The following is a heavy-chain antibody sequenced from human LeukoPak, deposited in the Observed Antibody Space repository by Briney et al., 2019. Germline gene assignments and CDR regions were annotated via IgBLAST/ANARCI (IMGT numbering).Heavy chain of an antibody. J-gene: IGHJ6*03. Sequence: GSLRLSCAASGFTFSNYGMNWVRQAPGKGLEWVSAISSSSSYIYYADSVKGRFTISRDNAKNSLYLQMNSLRAEDTAVYYCARVAPTGPYYMDVWGKGTTVTVSS. CDR3: ARVAPTGPYYMDV. D-gene: IGHD5-12*01. CDR2: ISSSSSYI. CDR1: GFTFSNYG. V-gene: IGHV3-21*01.